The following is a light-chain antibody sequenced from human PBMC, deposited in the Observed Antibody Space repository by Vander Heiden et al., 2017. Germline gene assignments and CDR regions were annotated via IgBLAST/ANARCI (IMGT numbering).Light chain of an antibody. Sequence: DNVMTQSPLSLPVTPGESASISCRSSQSLLQTNGYSHLEWYLQKPGQSPQLLISLGSIRASGVPDRFTGSASGTDFILKISRVEAEDAGVYFCMQARHTPWTFGQGTKVEIK. V-gene: IGKV2-28*01. J-gene: IGKJ1*01. CDR1: QSLLQTNGYSH. CDR3: MQARHTPWT. CDR2: LGS.